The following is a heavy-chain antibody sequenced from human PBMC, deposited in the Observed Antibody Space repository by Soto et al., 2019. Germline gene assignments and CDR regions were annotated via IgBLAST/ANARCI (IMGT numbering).Heavy chain of an antibody. V-gene: IGHV1-2*02. Sequence: ASVKVSCKASGYTFTGYYMHWVRQAPGQGLEWMGWINPNSGGTNYAQKFQGRVTMTRDTSISTAYMELSRLRSDDTAVYYCARGRHCSGGSCYYNWFDPWGQGTLVTVSS. CDR1: GYTFTGYY. J-gene: IGHJ5*02. D-gene: IGHD2-15*01. CDR2: INPNSGGT. CDR3: ARGRHCSGGSCYYNWFDP.